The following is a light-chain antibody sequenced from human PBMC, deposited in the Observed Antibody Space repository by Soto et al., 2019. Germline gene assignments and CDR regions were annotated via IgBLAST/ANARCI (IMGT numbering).Light chain of an antibody. CDR1: TGAVTSRHY. CDR2: DTT. CDR3: LLFYSGARV. V-gene: IGLV7-46*01. J-gene: IGLJ2*01. Sequence: QAVVTQEPSLTVSPGGTVTLTCGSSTGAVTSRHYPYWFQQKPGQAPRTLIYDTTNKHSWTPARFSGSLLGGKAALTLSGAQTEDEAEYYCLLFYSGARVFGGGTKVTVL.